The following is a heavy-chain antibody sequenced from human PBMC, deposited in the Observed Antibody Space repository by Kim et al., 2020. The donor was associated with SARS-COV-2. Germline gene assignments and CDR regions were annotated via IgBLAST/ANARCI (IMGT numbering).Heavy chain of an antibody. D-gene: IGHD3-10*01. Sequence: GRVTISRDNAKNSLYLQMNSLRAEDTAVYYCAREPLLWFGELFGYYGMDVWGQGTTVTVSS. J-gene: IGHJ6*02. CDR3: AREPLLWFGELFGYYGMDV. V-gene: IGHV3-11*06.